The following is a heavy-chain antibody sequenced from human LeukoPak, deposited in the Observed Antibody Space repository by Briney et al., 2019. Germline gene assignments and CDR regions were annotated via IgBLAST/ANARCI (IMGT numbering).Heavy chain of an antibody. J-gene: IGHJ4*02. D-gene: IGHD1-26*01. CDR2: IYPGDSDT. V-gene: IGHV5-51*01. CDR1: GYSFTSYW. Sequence: GESLKISGKGSGYSFTSYWIGWVRQMPGKGLEWMGIIYPGDSDTRYSPSFQGQVTITADKSISTVYLQWSSLKASDTAMYYCARHEVGATRSIDYWGQGTLVTVSS. CDR3: ARHEVGATRSIDY.